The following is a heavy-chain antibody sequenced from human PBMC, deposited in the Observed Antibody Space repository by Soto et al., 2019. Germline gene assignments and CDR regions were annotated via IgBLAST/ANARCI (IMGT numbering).Heavy chain of an antibody. D-gene: IGHD4-17*01. V-gene: IGHV4-30-2*01. Sequence: QLQLQESGSGLVKPSQTLSLTCAVSGGSISSGGYSWSWIRQPPGKGLEWIGYIYHSGSTYYNPSPKSGVTISVDRAKKPFSLKLSSVTAAGTAVYYCARYYGDYPGWFDPRGQGNLVTVSS. CDR3: ARYYGDYPGWFDP. J-gene: IGHJ5*02. CDR2: IYHSGST. CDR1: GGSISSGGYS.